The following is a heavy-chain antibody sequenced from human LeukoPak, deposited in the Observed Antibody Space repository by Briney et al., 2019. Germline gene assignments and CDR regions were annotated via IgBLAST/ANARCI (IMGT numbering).Heavy chain of an antibody. D-gene: IGHD7-27*01. J-gene: IGHJ4*02. V-gene: IGHV3-66*01. CDR2: IYSGGST. Sequence: PGGSLRLSCAASEFSVGSNYMTWVRQAPGKGLEWVSLIYSGGSTYYADSVKGRFTISRDNAKNTLYLQMNSLRAEDTAVYYCARDAISGELVDYWGQGTLVTVSS. CDR1: EFSVGSNY. CDR3: ARDAISGELVDY.